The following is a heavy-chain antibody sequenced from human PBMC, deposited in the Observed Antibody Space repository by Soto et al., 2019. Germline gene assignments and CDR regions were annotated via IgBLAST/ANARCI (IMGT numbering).Heavy chain of an antibody. V-gene: IGHV3-53*01. D-gene: IGHD1-26*01. CDR1: VFKCGSSY. Sequence: GALRLACAASVFKCGSSYVTWVRQAPGEGLEWVSVIVSGGSTHYADSVTGRFTVSRDVSNNTVYLHMSSLRAEDTAVYFCATDSRNVGIGYFDSWGLGTLVTVSS. J-gene: IGHJ4*02. CDR3: ATDSRNVGIGYFDS. CDR2: IVSGGST.